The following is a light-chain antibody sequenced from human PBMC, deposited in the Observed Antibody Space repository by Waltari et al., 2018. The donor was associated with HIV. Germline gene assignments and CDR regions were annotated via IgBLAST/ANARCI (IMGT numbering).Light chain of an antibody. CDR3: STWDNSLSHWV. CDR2: RND. CDR1: ISNLGGNF. V-gene: IGLV1-47*01. J-gene: IGLJ3*02. Sequence: QSVVTQPPSASGTPGQNISISCSGDISNLGGNFVYWYQQRPGTAPGLLFYRNDQRPSAVPDRFSGSKSATSASLAIGGLLSEDEADYHCSTWDNSLSHWVFGGGTKVTVL.